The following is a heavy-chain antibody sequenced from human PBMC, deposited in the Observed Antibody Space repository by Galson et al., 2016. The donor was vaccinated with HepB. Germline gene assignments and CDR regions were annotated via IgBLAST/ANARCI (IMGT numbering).Heavy chain of an antibody. CDR2: ISYSGST. J-gene: IGHJ5*02. CDR3: ARDYCSETTCYRPWFAP. CDR1: GGSISSGGYY. D-gene: IGHD2-2*01. V-gene: IGHV4-31*03. Sequence: TLSLTCTVSGGSISSGGYYWSWIRQHPGKGLEWIGYISYSGSTYFSPSLKSRVTISVDTSKNQFSLKLSSVTAADTAVYYCARDYCSETTCYRPWFAPWGQGTLVTVSS.